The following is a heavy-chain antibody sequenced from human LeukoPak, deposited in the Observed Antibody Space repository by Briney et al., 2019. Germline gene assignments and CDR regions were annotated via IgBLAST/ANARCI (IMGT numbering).Heavy chain of an antibody. CDR2: ISGSGGST. D-gene: IGHD2-15*01. Sequence: PGGSLRLSCAASGFTFSSYAMSWVRQAPGKGLEWVSAISGSGGSTYYADSVKGRFTISRDNSKNTLYLQMNNLRAEDTAVYYCARYCSGGNCYSGLAYGGQGTLVAVSS. CDR1: GFTFSSYA. CDR3: ARYCSGGNCYSGLAY. J-gene: IGHJ4*02. V-gene: IGHV3-23*01.